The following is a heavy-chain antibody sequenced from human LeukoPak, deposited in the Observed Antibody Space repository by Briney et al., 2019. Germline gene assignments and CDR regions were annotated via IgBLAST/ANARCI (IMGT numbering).Heavy chain of an antibody. CDR1: GFTFSSYW. V-gene: IGHV3-74*01. CDR3: ARGTALQDY. J-gene: IGHJ4*02. Sequence: PGGSLRLSCAASGFTFSSYWMNWVRRPLGKGLVWVSHINPDARTTTYADSVKGRFTISRDNAQNTLYLQMNSLRAEDTAVYYCARGTALQDYWGQGTLVTVSS. CDR2: INPDARTT. D-gene: IGHD2/OR15-2a*01.